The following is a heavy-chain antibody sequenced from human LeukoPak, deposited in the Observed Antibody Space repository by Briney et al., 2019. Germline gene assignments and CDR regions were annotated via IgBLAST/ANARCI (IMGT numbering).Heavy chain of an antibody. D-gene: IGHD6-13*01. CDR3: ARGLGRKPGTFDD. Sequence: SETLSLTCTVSGGSISIYYWNWIRQPAGKGLEWIGRIFTSGITNYNPSLKSRVTMSVDTSKNQFSLKLSSVTAADTAVYYCARGLGRKPGTFDDWGQGTLVTVSS. CDR1: GGSISIYY. CDR2: IFTSGIT. V-gene: IGHV4-4*07. J-gene: IGHJ4*02.